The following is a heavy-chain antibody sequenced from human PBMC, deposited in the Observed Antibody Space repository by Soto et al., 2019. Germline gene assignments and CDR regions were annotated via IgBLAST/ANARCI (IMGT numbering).Heavy chain of an antibody. Sequence: SETLSLTWAVYCGSLNSRGYYWSWIRQHPGKGLEWIGYIYNSVITYYNPSLKSRVTISLNTSENQFSLKLSSVTAADTAVYYCARTGSGYYDSSGYLYWGQGTLVTVSS. CDR3: ARTGSGYYDSSGYLY. CDR2: IYNSVIT. V-gene: IGHV4-31*11. J-gene: IGHJ4*02. D-gene: IGHD3-22*01. CDR1: CGSLNSRGYY.